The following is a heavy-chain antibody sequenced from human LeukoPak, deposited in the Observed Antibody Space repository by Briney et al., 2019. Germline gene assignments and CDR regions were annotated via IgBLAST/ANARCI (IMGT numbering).Heavy chain of an antibody. CDR2: IYYSGST. CDR1: GGSFSSGSYY. CDR3: ARTYYYYYDSSGYYARRYYFDY. V-gene: IGHV4-61*01. Sequence: PSETLSLTCTVSGGSFSSGSYYWSWIRQPPGKGLEWIGCIYYSGSTNYNPSLKSRVTISVDTSKNQFSLKLSSVTAADTAVYYCARTYYYYYDSSGYYARRYYFDYWGQGTLVTVSS. D-gene: IGHD3-22*01. J-gene: IGHJ4*02.